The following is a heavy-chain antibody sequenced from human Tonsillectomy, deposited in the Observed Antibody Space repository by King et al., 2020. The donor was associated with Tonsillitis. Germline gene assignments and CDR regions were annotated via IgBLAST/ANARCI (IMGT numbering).Heavy chain of an antibody. V-gene: IGHV1-18*01. CDR3: ASSKNDFWSGYYGFDY. CDR2: ISAYNGNT. D-gene: IGHD3-3*01. J-gene: IGHJ4*02. Sequence: VQLVQSGAEVKKPGASVKVSCKASGYTFTSYGISWVRQAPGQGLEWMGWISAYNGNTNYAQKLQGRVTMTTDTSTSTAYMELRSLRSDDTAVYYCASSKNDFWSGYYGFDYWGQGTLVTVSS. CDR1: GYTFTSYG.